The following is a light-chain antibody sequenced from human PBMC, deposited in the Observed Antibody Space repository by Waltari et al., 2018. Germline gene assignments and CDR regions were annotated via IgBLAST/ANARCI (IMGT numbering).Light chain of an antibody. CDR1: SSNIESNH. J-gene: IGLJ2*01. V-gene: IGLV1-47*01. Sequence: QSVLTQSPSASGTPWQRVTISCSGSSSNIESNHVFWYQQIPGTAPKLLICRDNMRPSGVRDRFSASKSGTSASRAISGLRSEDDADYYCAAWDNSLSGVLFGGGTKLTVL. CDR3: AAWDNSLSGVL. CDR2: RDN.